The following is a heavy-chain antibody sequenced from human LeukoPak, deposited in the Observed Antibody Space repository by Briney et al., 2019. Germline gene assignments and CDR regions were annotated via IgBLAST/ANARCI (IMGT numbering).Heavy chain of an antibody. CDR2: ISAYNGNT. CDR3: ARGVDGSGSYDSWFDP. D-gene: IGHD3-10*01. J-gene: IGHJ5*02. V-gene: IGHV1-18*01. Sequence: ASVKVSCKASGYTFISYAMNWVRQAPGQGLEWMGWISAYNGNTNYAQKLQGRVTMTTDTSTSTAYMELRSLRSDDTAVYYCARGVDGSGSYDSWFDPWGQGTLVTVSS. CDR1: GYTFISYA.